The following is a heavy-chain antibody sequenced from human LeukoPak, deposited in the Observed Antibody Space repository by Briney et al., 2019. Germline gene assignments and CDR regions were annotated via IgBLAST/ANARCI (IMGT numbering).Heavy chain of an antibody. Sequence: SETLSLTCTVSGVSINIYYWSWIRQSAGKGLEWIGRINTSGSTNYNPSLKSRVTMSVDTSKNQFSLKLSSVTAADTAVYYCARGSDIVVVPAAIRDSINPFDYWGQGTLVTVSS. CDR3: ARGSDIVVVPAAIRDSINPFDY. V-gene: IGHV4-4*07. CDR1: GVSINIYY. D-gene: IGHD2-2*02. J-gene: IGHJ4*02. CDR2: INTSGST.